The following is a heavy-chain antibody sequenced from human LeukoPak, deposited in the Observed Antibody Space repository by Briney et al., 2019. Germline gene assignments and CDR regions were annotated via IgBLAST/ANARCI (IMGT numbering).Heavy chain of an antibody. Sequence: ASVKVSCKASGYTFTSYGISWVRQPPGQGLEWMVWISAYNGNTNYAQKLQGRVTMTTDTSTSTAYMELRSLRSDDTAVYYCARELYYYDSSGYSNWFDPWGQGTLVTVSS. V-gene: IGHV1-18*01. CDR1: GYTFTSYG. CDR3: ARELYYYDSSGYSNWFDP. CDR2: ISAYNGNT. D-gene: IGHD3-22*01. J-gene: IGHJ5*02.